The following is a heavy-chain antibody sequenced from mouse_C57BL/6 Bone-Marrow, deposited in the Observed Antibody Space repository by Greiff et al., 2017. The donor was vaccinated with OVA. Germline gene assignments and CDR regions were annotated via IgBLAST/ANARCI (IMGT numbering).Heavy chain of an antibody. J-gene: IGHJ3*01. D-gene: IGHD1-1*01. CDR1: GYTFTSYW. V-gene: IGHV1-59*01. CDR2: IDPSDSYT. CDR3: ARGYYYGSSKAY. Sequence: QVQLKQPGAELVRPGTSVKLSCKASGYTFTSYWMHWVKQRPGQGLEWIGVIDPSDSYTNYNQKFKGKATLTVDTSSSTAYMQLSSLTSEDSAVYYCARGYYYGSSKAYWGQGTLVTVSA.